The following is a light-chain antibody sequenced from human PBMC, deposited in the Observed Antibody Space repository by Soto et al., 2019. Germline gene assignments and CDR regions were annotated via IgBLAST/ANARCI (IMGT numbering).Light chain of an antibody. V-gene: IGLV2-14*03. CDR1: SSDIGAYNF. CDR3: TSWTTSTTMI. Sequence: QSALTQPPSASGSPGQSVTISCTGTSSDIGAYNFVSWYQQHPGKAPKLMLYDVNIRPSGVSNRFSGSKSGNTASLTISGLQAEDEADYYCTSWTTSTTMIFGGGTK. CDR2: DVN. J-gene: IGLJ2*01.